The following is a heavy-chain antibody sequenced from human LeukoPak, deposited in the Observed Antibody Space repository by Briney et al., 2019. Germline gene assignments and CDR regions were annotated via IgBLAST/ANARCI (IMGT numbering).Heavy chain of an antibody. CDR2: IWYDGNNK. D-gene: IGHD1-26*01. Sequence: PGGSLRLSCAASGFMFSNYGMHWVRQAPGKGLGWVAVIWYDGNNKYYADSVKGRFTISRDNSKNTLYLQMNSLTAEDTAVYYCAKGPGGSYYPFDYWGQGTLVTVSS. CDR1: GFMFSNYG. V-gene: IGHV3-33*06. J-gene: IGHJ4*02. CDR3: AKGPGGSYYPFDY.